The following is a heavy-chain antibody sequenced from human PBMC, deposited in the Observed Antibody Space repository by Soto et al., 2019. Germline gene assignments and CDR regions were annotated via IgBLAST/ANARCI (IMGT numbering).Heavy chain of an antibody. CDR2: IYYSGST. D-gene: IGHD3-3*02. CDR3: AREGVSSIWYNYYGMDV. J-gene: IGHJ6*02. V-gene: IGHV4-59*01. CDR1: GGSISSYY. Sequence: QVQLQESGPGLVKPSETLSLTCTVSGGSISSYYWSWIRQPPGKGLEWIGYIYYSGSTNYNPSLKSRVTISVDTSKNQFSLKLSSVTAADTAVYYCAREGVSSIWYNYYGMDVWGQGTTVTVSS.